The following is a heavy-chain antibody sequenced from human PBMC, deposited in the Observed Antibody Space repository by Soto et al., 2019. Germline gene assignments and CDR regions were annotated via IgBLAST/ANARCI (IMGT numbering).Heavy chain of an antibody. Sequence: EVQLLESGGDLVQPGGSLRLSCAASGFTFSSYAMTWVRQVPGMGLDWVSSISSSGAHTYYADSVKGRFTISRDNSKNPRYLPMNSLRAEDTAIYYCAIVSHRENYADYWGWGTLVTVSS. CDR2: ISSSGAHT. J-gene: IGHJ4*02. CDR1: GFTFSSYA. D-gene: IGHD3-16*01. V-gene: IGHV3-23*01. CDR3: AIVSHRENYADY.